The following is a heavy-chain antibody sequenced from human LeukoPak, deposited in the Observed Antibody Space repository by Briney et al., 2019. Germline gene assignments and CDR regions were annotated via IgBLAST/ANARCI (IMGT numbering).Heavy chain of an antibody. D-gene: IGHD3-3*01. J-gene: IGHJ3*02. CDR1: GYSISSGYY. CDR3: VGASVVIIFAFDI. Sequence: PSETLSLTCAVSGYSISSGYYWGWIRQPAGKGLEWIGRIYTSGSTNYNPSLKSRVTMSVDTSKNQFSLKLSSVTAADTAVYYCVGASVVIIFAFDIWGQGTMVTVSS. V-gene: IGHV4-4*07. CDR2: IYTSGST.